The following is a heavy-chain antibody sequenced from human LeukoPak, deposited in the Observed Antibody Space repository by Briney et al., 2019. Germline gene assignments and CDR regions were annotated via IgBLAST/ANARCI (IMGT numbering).Heavy chain of an antibody. J-gene: IGHJ4*02. D-gene: IGHD5-24*01. Sequence: PSETLSLTCTVSGGSITSYYWSWIRQPPGKGLEWIGCIHYSGYTNYNPSLKSRVTISVDTSKNQFSLRLISVTAADTAVYYCAREGGYLQLRYFDYWGQGTLVTVSS. CDR3: AREGGYLQLRYFDY. CDR2: IHYSGYT. V-gene: IGHV4-59*12. CDR1: GGSITSYY.